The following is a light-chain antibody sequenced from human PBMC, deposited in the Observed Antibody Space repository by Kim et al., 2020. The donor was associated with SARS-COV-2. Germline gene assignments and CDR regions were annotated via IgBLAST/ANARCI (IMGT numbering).Light chain of an antibody. CDR3: AAWDDSLSVPYV. V-gene: IGLV1-47*01. CDR1: SSNIGSNY. CDR2: RNN. Sequence: QSVLTHPPSASGTPGQRVTISCSGSSSNIGSNYVYWYQQLPGTAPKLLIYRNNQRPSGVPDRFSGSKSGTSASLAISGLRSEDEADYYCAAWDDSLSVPYVFGTGTKVTVL. J-gene: IGLJ1*01.